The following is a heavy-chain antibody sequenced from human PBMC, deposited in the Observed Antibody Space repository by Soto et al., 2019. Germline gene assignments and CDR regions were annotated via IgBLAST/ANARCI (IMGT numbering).Heavy chain of an antibody. D-gene: IGHD2-15*01. Sequence: EVQLVESGGGLVQPGGSLRLSCAASGFTFSTYWMSWVRQTPGKGLEWVANIQQDGSETYYVDSVKGRFTISRDNAKNSLYLQMNSLRAEDTAVYYCARPTGVLRYCSGGSCHGGFDYWGQGTLVTVSS. CDR1: GFTFSTYW. V-gene: IGHV3-7*03. CDR3: ARPTGVLRYCSGGSCHGGFDY. J-gene: IGHJ4*02. CDR2: IQQDGSET.